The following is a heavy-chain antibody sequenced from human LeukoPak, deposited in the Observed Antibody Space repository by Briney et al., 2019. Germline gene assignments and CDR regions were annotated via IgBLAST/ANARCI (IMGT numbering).Heavy chain of an antibody. Sequence: ASVKVSCKASGYTFTGYYMHWVRQAPGQGLEWMGRINPNSGGTNYAQKFQDRVTMTRDTSISTAYMELSRLRSDDTAVYYCAREEWELGGHDYWGQRTLVTVSS. CDR1: GYTFTGYY. D-gene: IGHD1-26*01. CDR3: AREEWELGGHDY. J-gene: IGHJ4*02. CDR2: INPNSGGT. V-gene: IGHV1-2*06.